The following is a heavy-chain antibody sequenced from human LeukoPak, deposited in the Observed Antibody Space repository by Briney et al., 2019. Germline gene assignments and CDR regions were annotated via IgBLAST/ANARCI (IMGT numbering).Heavy chain of an antibody. D-gene: IGHD2-2*01. CDR1: GYTFTSYY. CDR3: ARDSPVVPAAIFYYYYGMDV. CDR2: INPSGGST. Sequence: ASVEVSCKASGYTFTSYYMHWVRQAPGQGLEWMGIINPSGGSTSYAQKFQGRVTMTRDTSTSTVYMELSSLRSEDTAVYYCARDSPVVPAAIFYYYYGMDVWGQGTTVTVSS. J-gene: IGHJ6*02. V-gene: IGHV1-46*01.